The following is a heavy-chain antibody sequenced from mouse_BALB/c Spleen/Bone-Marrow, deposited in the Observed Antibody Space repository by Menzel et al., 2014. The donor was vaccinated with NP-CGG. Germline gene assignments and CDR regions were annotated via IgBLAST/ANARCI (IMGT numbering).Heavy chain of an antibody. CDR3: ARNRYDWFAY. CDR1: GFTFSSYD. J-gene: IGHJ3*01. V-gene: IGHV5-6-3*01. CDR2: INTNGGTT. D-gene: IGHD2-14*01. Sequence: VHLVESGGDLVKPGGSLKLSCAASGFTFSSYDMSWVRQTPDKRLELVATINTNGGTTYYPDSVKGRFTISRDNAKSTLYLQMSSLKSADTAIYYCARNRYDWFAYWGQGTLVTVSA.